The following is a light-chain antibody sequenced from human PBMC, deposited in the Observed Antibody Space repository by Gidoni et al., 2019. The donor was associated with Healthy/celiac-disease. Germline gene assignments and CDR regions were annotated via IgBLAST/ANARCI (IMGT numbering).Light chain of an antibody. J-gene: IGKJ4*01. CDR2: DAS. V-gene: IGKV1-33*01. Sequence: DIQMTQSPSSLSASAADRVTITCQASQDISNYLNWYQQKPGKAPKLLIYDASNLETGVPPRFSGSGSGTDFTFTISSLQPEDIATYYCQQYDNLPLTFGGGTKVEIK. CDR1: QDISNY. CDR3: QQYDNLPLT.